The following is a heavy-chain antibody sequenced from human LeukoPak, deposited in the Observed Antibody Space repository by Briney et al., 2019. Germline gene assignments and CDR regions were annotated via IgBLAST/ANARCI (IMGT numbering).Heavy chain of an antibody. J-gene: IGHJ5*02. V-gene: IGHV1-69*13. D-gene: IGHD3-16*01. CDR3: AKEGGTFNWFDP. Sequence: SVKVSCKASGGTFRTTGISWLRQAPGQGPEWMGGILPMLGRGNYPQKFQGRVTISAEESTNTVYMELSGLTSDDTATYYCAKEGGTFNWFDPWGQGTLVTVSA. CDR2: ILPMLGRG. CDR1: GGTFRTTG.